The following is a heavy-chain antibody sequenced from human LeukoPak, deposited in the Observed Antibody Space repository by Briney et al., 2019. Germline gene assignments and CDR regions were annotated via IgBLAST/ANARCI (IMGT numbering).Heavy chain of an antibody. CDR3: ARGRYSGSYLLDY. Sequence: PGGSLRPSCAASGFTFSSYTMNWLRQPPGKGLEWFSSISTSSSYIYYADSVKGRFTISRDNAKNSLYLQMNSLRAEDTAVYYCARGRYSGSYLLDYWGQGTLVTVSS. D-gene: IGHD5-12*01. V-gene: IGHV3-21*01. CDR2: ISTSSSYI. CDR1: GFTFSSYT. J-gene: IGHJ4*02.